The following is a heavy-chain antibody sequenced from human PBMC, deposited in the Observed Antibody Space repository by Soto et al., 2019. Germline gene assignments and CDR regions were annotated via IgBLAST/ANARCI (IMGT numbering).Heavy chain of an antibody. CDR2: IYYSGST. J-gene: IGHJ6*03. D-gene: IGHD4-17*01. CDR3: ARLHGDYYYYYMDV. CDR1: GGSISSSSYY. Sequence: SETLSLTWTVSGGSISSSSYYWGWIRQPPGKGLEWIGSIYYSGSTYYNPSLKSRVTISVDTSKNQFSLKLSSVTAADTAVYYCARLHGDYYYYYMDVWGKGTTVT. V-gene: IGHV4-39*01.